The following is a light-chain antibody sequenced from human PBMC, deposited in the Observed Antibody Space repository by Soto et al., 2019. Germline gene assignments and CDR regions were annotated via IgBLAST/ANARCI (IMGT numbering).Light chain of an antibody. J-gene: IGKJ3*01. CDR3: QQYARSLFT. Sequence: EIVLTQSPATLSLSPGERATLSCRASQSVSSSYLAWYQQKPGQAPRLLIYGASSRAIGIPDRFSGSGSGTDFTLTISRLEPEDFAVYYCQQYARSLFTFGPGTKVDVK. V-gene: IGKV3-20*01. CDR1: QSVSSSY. CDR2: GAS.